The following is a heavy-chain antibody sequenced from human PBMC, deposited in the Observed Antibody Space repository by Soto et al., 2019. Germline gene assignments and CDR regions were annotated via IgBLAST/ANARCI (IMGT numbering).Heavy chain of an antibody. CDR3: ARLEYSRGWYCPY. D-gene: IGHD6-19*01. CDR2: TYYSGST. J-gene: IGHJ4*02. V-gene: IGHV4-39*01. CDR1: GGSISSSSYY. Sequence: QLQLQESGPGLVKPSETLSLTCTVSGGSISSSSYYWGWIRQPPGKGLEWIGSTYYSGSTYYHPSLKSRVTISVDTSRNECSRTLSSVTAANTAVYYCARLEYSRGWYCPYWGQGTLVTVSS.